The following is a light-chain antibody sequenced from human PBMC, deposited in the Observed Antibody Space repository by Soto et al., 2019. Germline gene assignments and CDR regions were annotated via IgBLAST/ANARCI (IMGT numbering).Light chain of an antibody. CDR1: QSVSRD. Sequence: EIVMTQSPATLSVSPGERATLSCRASQSVSRDLAWYQQKPGQAPRLLIYGASTRAAGIPARFSGSGSGTEFTLTISSLQSEDFAVYYCQHYYSIPWTFGQGTRVEIK. CDR2: GAS. V-gene: IGKV3-15*01. CDR3: QHYYSIPWT. J-gene: IGKJ1*01.